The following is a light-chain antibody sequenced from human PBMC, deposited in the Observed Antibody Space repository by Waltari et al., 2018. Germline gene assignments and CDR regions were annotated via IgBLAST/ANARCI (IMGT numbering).Light chain of an antibody. Sequence: EIVMTQSPATLSVSPGERATLSCRASQSVSSNLAWYQQKPGQAPRLLIYGASTRATGIPARFSGSGSGTEFTLTISSMQSEDFAVYYCQQYNNWPLFGPGTKVDIK. J-gene: IGKJ3*01. CDR1: QSVSSN. CDR3: QQYNNWPL. V-gene: IGKV3-15*01. CDR2: GAS.